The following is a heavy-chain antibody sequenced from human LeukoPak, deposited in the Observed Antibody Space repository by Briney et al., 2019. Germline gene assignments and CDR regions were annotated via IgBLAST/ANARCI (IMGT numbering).Heavy chain of an antibody. J-gene: IGHJ6*03. CDR3: ARERPEFYYMDV. D-gene: IGHD6-6*01. CDR2: ISSSGSTI. V-gene: IGHV3-48*03. CDR1: GFTFSSYE. Sequence: GGTLRLSCAASGFTFSSYEMNWVRPAPGKGLEWVSYISSSGSTIYYEDSVKGRFTISRDNAKNSLYLQMNSLRAKDTAVYYCARERPEFYYMDVWGKGTTVTISS.